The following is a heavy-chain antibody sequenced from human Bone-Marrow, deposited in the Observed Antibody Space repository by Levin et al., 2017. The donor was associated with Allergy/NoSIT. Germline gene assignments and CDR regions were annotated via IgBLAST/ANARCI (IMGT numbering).Heavy chain of an antibody. CDR2: ATWNGGIM. CDR1: GFTFDDYA. Sequence: PGGFLRLSCAASGFTFDDYAMHWVRQVPGKGLEWVSGATWNGGIMGYAHSVKGRFTISRDNAKNSLYLQMNSLRVEDTALYYCAKDYFYYADIGYYLLDSWGLGTLVTVSS. J-gene: IGHJ5*01. CDR3: AKDYFYYADIGYYLLDS. V-gene: IGHV3-9*01. D-gene: IGHD3-22*01.